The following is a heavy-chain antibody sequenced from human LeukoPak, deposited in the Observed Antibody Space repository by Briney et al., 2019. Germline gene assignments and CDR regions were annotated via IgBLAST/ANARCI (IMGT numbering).Heavy chain of an antibody. CDR2: ISAYNGNT. V-gene: IGHV1-18*01. CDR1: GYTFTSYG. Sequence: ASVKVSCKASGYTFTSYGISWVRQAPGQGLEWMGWISAYNGNTNYAQKFQGRVTMTRDTSTSTVYMELSSLRSEDTAVYYCARDRRYCSGGSCYWFDPWGQGTLVTVSS. CDR3: ARDRRYCSGGSCYWFDP. D-gene: IGHD2-15*01. J-gene: IGHJ5*02.